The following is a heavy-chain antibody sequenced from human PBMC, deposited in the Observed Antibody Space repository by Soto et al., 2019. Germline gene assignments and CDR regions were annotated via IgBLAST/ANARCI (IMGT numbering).Heavy chain of an antibody. V-gene: IGHV3-11*06. D-gene: IGHD2-15*01. J-gene: IGHJ4*02. CDR2: ISSSSSYT. Sequence: QVQLVESGGGLVKPGGSLRLSCAASGFTVSDYYMSWIRQAPGKGLEWVSYISSSSSYTNYADSVKGRFTISRDNAKNSLYLQMNSLRAEDTAVYYCARGVSTQSFDYWGQGTLVTVSS. CDR1: GFTVSDYY. CDR3: ARGVSTQSFDY.